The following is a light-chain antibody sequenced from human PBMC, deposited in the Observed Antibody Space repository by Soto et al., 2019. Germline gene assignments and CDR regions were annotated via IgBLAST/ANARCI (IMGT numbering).Light chain of an antibody. CDR1: SSDVGGYNY. CDR3: TSPTPFILYV. V-gene: IGLV2-14*01. Sequence: QSALTQPASVSGSHGPSITISCTGTSSDVGGYNYVSWYQQYPGRVPKLLIYKVSNRPSGISNRFSGSKSGNTASLTISGLQAEDEADYFCTSPTPFILYVFGTVTKVTV. J-gene: IGLJ1*01. CDR2: KVS.